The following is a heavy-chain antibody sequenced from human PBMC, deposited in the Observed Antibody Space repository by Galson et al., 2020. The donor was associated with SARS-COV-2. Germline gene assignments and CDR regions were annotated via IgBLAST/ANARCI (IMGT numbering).Heavy chain of an antibody. CDR1: GYTFTGYG. D-gene: IGHD5-12*01. Sequence: ASVKVSCKASGYTFTGYGISWVRQAPGQGLEFMGWIGAYDGNTNYAQKFQGRVTMTIETSTSTAYMELRSLRSDDTAVYYCARDLTIVATVFAPDYWGQGTMVTVSS. CDR3: ARDLTIVATVFAPDY. V-gene: IGHV1-18*01. J-gene: IGHJ4*02. CDR2: IGAYDGNT.